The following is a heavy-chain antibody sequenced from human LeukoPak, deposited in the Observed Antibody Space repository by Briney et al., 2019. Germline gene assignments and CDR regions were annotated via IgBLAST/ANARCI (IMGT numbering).Heavy chain of an antibody. CDR3: ARGYSGYVN. CDR1: GFPFSSNW. J-gene: IGHJ4*02. V-gene: IGHV3-7*05. CDR2: IKHDGSEK. D-gene: IGHD5-12*01. Sequence: TGGSLRLSLAAPGFPFSSNWMSWVRQAPGKGLEWVANIKHDGSEKYHVDSVKGRFTISRDNAKNTLYLQMNSLRAEDTAVYYCARGYSGYVNWGQGTLVTVSS.